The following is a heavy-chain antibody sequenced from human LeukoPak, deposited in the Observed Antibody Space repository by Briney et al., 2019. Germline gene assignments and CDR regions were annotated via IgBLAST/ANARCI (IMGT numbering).Heavy chain of an antibody. CDR1: GGSMSTYY. CDR2: VYYDGNN. V-gene: IGHV4-59*01. Sequence: SEALSLTCTVSGGSMSTYYWSWIRQPPGKGLEWIGYVYYDGNNDYDPSLKSRVTTSIDTSKKQFSLKLTSVTAADTAVYYCARVKDDNNYDRAFDIWGQGTMVTVSS. CDR3: ARVKDDNNYDRAFDI. D-gene: IGHD5-24*01. J-gene: IGHJ3*02.